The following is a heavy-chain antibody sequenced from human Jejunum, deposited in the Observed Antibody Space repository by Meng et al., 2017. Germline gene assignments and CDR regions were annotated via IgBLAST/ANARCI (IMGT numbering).Heavy chain of an antibody. D-gene: IGHD5-24*01. CDR2: TCYRSEWFH. Sequence: VQHQRSGLIMLPSLPSLVVSGVTAGDSVSSNVVSWNWNQQSTSRGLVWLRKTCYRSEWFHDYTLSVQGRLTINSDTSKNQFCLQLNSVTPEDASIYYCTSGWALNSWGQGILVTVSS. CDR1: GDSVSSNVVS. CDR3: TSGWALNS. V-gene: IGHV6-1*01. J-gene: IGHJ5*01.